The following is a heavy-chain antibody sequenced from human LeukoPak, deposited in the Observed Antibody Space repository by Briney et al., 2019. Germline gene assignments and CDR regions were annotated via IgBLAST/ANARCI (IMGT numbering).Heavy chain of an antibody. J-gene: IGHJ6*02. CDR1: GFTFSSYW. CDR2: IRTDGTDI. D-gene: IGHD6-19*01. Sequence: GGSLRLSCAVSGFTFSSYWMYWVRQVPGKGLVWVSRIRTDGTDITSADSVKGRFTISRDNAENTLYLQMTSLRAEDTAIYYCARDMGSGSSGPYRFGLGVWGRGTTVTVSS. V-gene: IGHV3-74*03. CDR3: ARDMGSGSSGPYRFGLGV.